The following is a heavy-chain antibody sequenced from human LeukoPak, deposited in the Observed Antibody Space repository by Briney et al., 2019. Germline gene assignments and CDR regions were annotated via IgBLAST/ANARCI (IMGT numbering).Heavy chain of an antibody. J-gene: IGHJ6*02. CDR1: GYSISSGYY. CDR3: ARAETTEHYYYYGMDV. CDR2: IYHSGST. Sequence: SETLSLTCTVSGYSISSGYYWGWIRQPPGKGLEWIGSIYHSGSTNYNPSLKSRVTISVDTSKKQFSLKLTSVTAADTAVYYCARAETTEHYYYYGMDVWGQGTTVTVSS. V-gene: IGHV4-38-2*02. D-gene: IGHD4-17*01.